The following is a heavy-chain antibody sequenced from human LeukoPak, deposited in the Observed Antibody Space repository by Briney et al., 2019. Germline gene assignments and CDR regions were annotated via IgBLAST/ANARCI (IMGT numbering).Heavy chain of an antibody. V-gene: IGHV3-7*04. Sequence: QSGGSLRLSCAASGFTFSNSWMGWVRQAPGKGLEWVANIKQDGSEKYYVDSVKGRFTISRDNAKNSLYLQMNSPRAEDTAVYYCARGLDAFDIWGQGTMVTVPS. J-gene: IGHJ3*02. CDR3: ARGLDAFDI. CDR2: IKQDGSEK. CDR1: GFTFSNSW.